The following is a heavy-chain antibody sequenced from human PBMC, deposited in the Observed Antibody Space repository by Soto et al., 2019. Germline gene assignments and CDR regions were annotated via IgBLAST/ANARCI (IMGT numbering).Heavy chain of an antibody. J-gene: IGHJ6*02. CDR3: ARDRLVPYGYGMDV. CDR2: IWFDGSKK. Sequence: QMQLVESGGGVVQPGRSLRLSCAASGFTFRSYAIHWVRQAAGKGLEWVALIWFDGSKKYYVDSVKGRFAVSRDNSKNTLYLQMNSLRVEDTAVYYCARDRLVPYGYGMDVWGQGTTVTVSS. V-gene: IGHV3-33*01. CDR1: GFTFRSYA. D-gene: IGHD2-2*01.